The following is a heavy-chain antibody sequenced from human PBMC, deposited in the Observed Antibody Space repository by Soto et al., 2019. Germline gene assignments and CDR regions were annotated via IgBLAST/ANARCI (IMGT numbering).Heavy chain of an antibody. CDR3: ARELSGWYSTFDS. D-gene: IGHD6-19*01. V-gene: IGHV3-11*01. J-gene: IGHJ5*01. Sequence: QVQLVDSGGGLVKPGGSLRLSCAASGFTFSDYYMSWIRQAPGKGLEWISYITSSGSSTYYADSVKGRFTISRDNAKNSLYLQMNSLRADDPAVYYGARELSGWYSTFDSWGQGTLVTVSS. CDR2: ITSSGSST. CDR1: GFTFSDYY.